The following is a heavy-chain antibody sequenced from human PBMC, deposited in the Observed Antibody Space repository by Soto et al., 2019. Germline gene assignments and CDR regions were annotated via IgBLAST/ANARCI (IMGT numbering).Heavy chain of an antibody. Sequence: GGSLRLSCSASGFTFSSYAMHWVRQAPGKGLEYVSAISSNGGSTYYADSVKGRFTISRDNSKNTLYLQMRSLRAEDTAVYYCVNLDIVPRGRGNYYYYGMDVWGQGTTVTVSS. J-gene: IGHJ6*02. V-gene: IGHV3-64D*08. CDR3: VNLDIVPRGRGNYYYYGMDV. CDR1: GFTFSSYA. D-gene: IGHD5-12*01. CDR2: ISSNGGST.